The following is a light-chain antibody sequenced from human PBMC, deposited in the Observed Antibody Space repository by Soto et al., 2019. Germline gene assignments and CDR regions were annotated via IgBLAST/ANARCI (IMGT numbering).Light chain of an antibody. CDR1: QTISSW. Sequence: DIQMTQSPSTLSGSVGDRVTITCRASQTISSWLAWYQQKPGKAPKLLIYKASTLKSGVPSRFSGSGSETEFTLTISGLQPDDFASYYCQQYNSYSWTFGQGTKVDTK. CDR3: QQYNSYSWT. V-gene: IGKV1-5*03. CDR2: KAS. J-gene: IGKJ1*01.